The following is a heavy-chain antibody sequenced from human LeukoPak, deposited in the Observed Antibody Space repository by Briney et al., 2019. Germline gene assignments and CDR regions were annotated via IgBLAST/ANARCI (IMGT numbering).Heavy chain of an antibody. D-gene: IGHD6-19*01. CDR2: ISWNSGSI. Sequence: GRSLRLSCAGSGFIFNNYAMHWVRQPPGKGLEWVSGISWNSGSIDYADSVKGRFAISRDNAKNSLYLQMNSLRVEDTAFYYCAKDNRRHYTSGPNPDSLHWGQGALVTVSS. CDR3: AKDNRRHYTSGPNPDSLH. CDR1: GFIFNNYA. V-gene: IGHV3-9*01. J-gene: IGHJ4*02.